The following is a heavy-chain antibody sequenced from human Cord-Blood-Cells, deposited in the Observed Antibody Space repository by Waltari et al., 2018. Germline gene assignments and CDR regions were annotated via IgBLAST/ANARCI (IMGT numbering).Heavy chain of an antibody. CDR1: GGSLSSSSYY. Sequence: QLQLQESGPGLVKPSETLSLTCTVSGGSLSSSSYYWGWIRQPPGKGLEWIGSIYYRGVTYYNPSLKGRVTIAVDTSKNQFSLKLRAVTAADTALYYCARRYCSSTSCYWYFDLWGRGTLVTVSS. D-gene: IGHD2-2*01. CDR2: IYYRGVT. J-gene: IGHJ2*01. V-gene: IGHV4-39*01. CDR3: ARRYCSSTSCYWYFDL.